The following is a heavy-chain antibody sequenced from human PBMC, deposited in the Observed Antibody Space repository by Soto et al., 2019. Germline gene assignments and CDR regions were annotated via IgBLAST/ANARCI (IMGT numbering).Heavy chain of an antibody. J-gene: IGHJ4*02. CDR3: ARVARSGADSSHFDT. CDR1: GYTFNTYG. V-gene: IGHV1-18*01. D-gene: IGHD4-4*01. CDR2: IVADSGNT. Sequence: QVQLMQSGAEVTKPGASVRLSCKTSGYTFNTYGLSWVRQAPGQGLEWIGWIVADSGNTMYAQKFQGRVSMNTDTSTNTAYMELRSLRSDDAALYVCARVARSGADSSHFDTWSQGTLVTIS.